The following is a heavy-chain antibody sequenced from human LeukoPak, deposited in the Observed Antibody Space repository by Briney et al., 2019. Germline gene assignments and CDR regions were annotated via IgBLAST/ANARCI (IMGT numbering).Heavy chain of an antibody. J-gene: IGHJ4*02. Sequence: SETLSPTCSVSDGSISSGSYYLNWIRQPPGKGPEWIGQIYDSGSTNYNPSLKSRVTISVDTSKNQISLKLSSVTAADTAVYYCARGRGWLPPGWGQGTLVTVSS. D-gene: IGHD5-12*01. CDR2: IYDSGST. CDR3: ARGRGWLPPG. V-gene: IGHV4-61*01. CDR1: DGSISSGSYY.